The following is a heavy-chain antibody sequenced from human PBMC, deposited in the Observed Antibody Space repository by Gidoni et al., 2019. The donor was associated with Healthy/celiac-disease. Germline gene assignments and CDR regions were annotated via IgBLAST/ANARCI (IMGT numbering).Heavy chain of an antibody. Sequence: VTLKESGPVLVKPTETLPLTCPVSGSSLSNARMGGSWIRQPPGKALECLAHIFSNDEKSYSTSLKSRLTNSKDTSKSQVVLTMTNMYPVDTATYYCARIVDSSGPNWFDPWGQGTLVTVSS. CDR3: ARIVDSSGPNWFDP. J-gene: IGHJ5*01. V-gene: IGHV2-26*01. D-gene: IGHD6-19*01. CDR2: IFSNDEK. CDR1: GSSLSNARMG.